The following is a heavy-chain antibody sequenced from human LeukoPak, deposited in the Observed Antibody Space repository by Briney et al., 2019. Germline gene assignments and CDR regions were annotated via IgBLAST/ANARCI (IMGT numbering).Heavy chain of an antibody. CDR3: AHRSSLFAEYWFDP. V-gene: IGHV2-5*02. CDR2: IYWDGDT. CDR1: GFSLSNSGVG. Sequence: SGPTLVKPTQTLTLTCTFPGFSLSNSGVGVGWVRQPPGKALEWLALIYWDGDTRYNPSLKSRLTIVKATSSNRVVLTMTNMDPVDTATYYCAHRSSLFAEYWFDPWGPGTLVTVSS. J-gene: IGHJ5*02. D-gene: IGHD1-14*01.